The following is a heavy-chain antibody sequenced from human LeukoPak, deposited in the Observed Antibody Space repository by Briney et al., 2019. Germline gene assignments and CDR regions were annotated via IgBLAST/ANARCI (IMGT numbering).Heavy chain of an antibody. CDR1: GGSISTYF. V-gene: IGHV4-59*08. J-gene: IGHJ4*02. D-gene: IGHD2/OR15-2a*01. CDR2: IYYSGST. Sequence: SETLSLTCIVSGGSISTYFWSWIRQPPGKGLEWIGHIYYSGSTTYNPSLKSRVTISVDTSKNQFSLKLSSVTAADTAVYYCARLSTWAYYFDYWGQGTLVTVSS. CDR3: ARLSTWAYYFDY.